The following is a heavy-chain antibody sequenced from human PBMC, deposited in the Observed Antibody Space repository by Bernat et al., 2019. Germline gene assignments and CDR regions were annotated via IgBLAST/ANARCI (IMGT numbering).Heavy chain of an antibody. CDR3: ARDRGCSGGSCIDWYFDL. Sequence: EVQLVESGGGLVQPGGSLRLSCAASGFTFSSYWMHWVRQAPGKGLVWVSRINSDGSSTSYADSVKGRFTISRDNAKNTLYLQMNSLRAEDMAVYYCARDRGCSGGSCIDWYFDLWGRGTLVTVSS. D-gene: IGHD2-15*01. V-gene: IGHV3-74*01. J-gene: IGHJ2*01. CDR1: GFTFSSYW. CDR2: INSDGSST.